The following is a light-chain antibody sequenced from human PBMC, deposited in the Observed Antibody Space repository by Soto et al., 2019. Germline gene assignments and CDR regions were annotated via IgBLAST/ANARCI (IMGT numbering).Light chain of an antibody. CDR2: DDS. CDR3: QQYNSYYRT. Sequence: DIHMTHSPSSLSVSVGDRATITCRTSQNINSCLAGYQRRPGQAPKLLNYDDSTVQSGGPSRFSGSGSGTELILTSSSMQQDDFATYHCQQYNSYYRTFGQGTKVDIK. V-gene: IGKV1-5*01. J-gene: IGKJ1*01. CDR1: QNINSC.